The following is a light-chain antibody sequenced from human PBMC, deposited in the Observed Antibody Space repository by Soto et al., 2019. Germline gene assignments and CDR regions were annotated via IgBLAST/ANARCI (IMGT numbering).Light chain of an antibody. CDR2: EVR. J-gene: IGLJ2*01. Sequence: QSALTQPASVSGSPGQWITISCTGGTDDIGSYDYVSWYQQHPGKAPRLIISEVRNRPSGVSNRFSGSKSGNTASLTISGLQAEDESDYYCSSYTSDSVLFGGGTKLTVL. CDR1: TDDIGSYDY. CDR3: SSYTSDSVL. V-gene: IGLV2-14*01.